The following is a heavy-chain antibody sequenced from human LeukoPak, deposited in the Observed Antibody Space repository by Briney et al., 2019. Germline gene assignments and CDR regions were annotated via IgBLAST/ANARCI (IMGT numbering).Heavy chain of an antibody. V-gene: IGHV3-23*01. Sequence: GGSLRLSCAASGFTFSNYAMSWVRQAPGKGLEWVSAISGNGDITYYTDSVKGRFTISRDNSKNTLYLQMNSLRAEDTAIYYCAKVTGGDMITYGGLDYWGQEPWSPSP. J-gene: IGHJ4*01. CDR3: AKVTGGDMITYGGLDY. CDR2: ISGNGDIT. CDR1: GFTFSNYA. D-gene: IGHD3-16*01.